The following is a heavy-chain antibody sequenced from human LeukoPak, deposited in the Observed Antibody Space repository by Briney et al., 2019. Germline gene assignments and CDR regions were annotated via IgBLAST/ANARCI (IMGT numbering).Heavy chain of an antibody. CDR3: ARDQGGYSSSRGFDY. Sequence: ASVKVSCKASGGTFSSYAISWVRQAPGQGLEWMGGIIPIFGTANYAQKFQGRVTITADESTSTAYMELSSLRSEDTAEYYCARDQGGYSSSRGFDYWGQGTLVTVSS. V-gene: IGHV1-69*13. D-gene: IGHD6-6*01. CDR1: GGTFSSYA. CDR2: IIPIFGTA. J-gene: IGHJ4*02.